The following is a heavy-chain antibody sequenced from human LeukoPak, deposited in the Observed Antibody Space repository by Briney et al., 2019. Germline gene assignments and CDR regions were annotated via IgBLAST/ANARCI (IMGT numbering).Heavy chain of an antibody. CDR1: GGPFSGYY. D-gene: IGHD6-13*01. Sequence: SETLSLTCAVYGGPFSGYYWSWIRQPPGKGLEWIGEINHSGSTNYNPSLKSRVTISVDTSKNQFSLKLSSVTAADTAVYYCARVPIAAADIFDYWGQGTLVTVSS. CDR2: INHSGST. CDR3: ARVPIAAADIFDY. J-gene: IGHJ4*02. V-gene: IGHV4-34*01.